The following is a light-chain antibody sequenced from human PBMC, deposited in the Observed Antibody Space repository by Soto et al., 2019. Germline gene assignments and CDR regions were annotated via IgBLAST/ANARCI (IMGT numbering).Light chain of an antibody. CDR2: GNS. V-gene: IGLV1-40*01. J-gene: IGLJ1*01. CDR1: SSNIGAGYD. Sequence: QSVLTQPPSVSGAPGQRVTISCTGSSSNIGAGYDVHWYQQFPGTAPKLLIFGNSDRPSGVPDRFSGSKSGTSASLAITGLQDEDEADYFCQSYDSSLSTYVFGTGTKLTVL. CDR3: QSYDSSLSTYV.